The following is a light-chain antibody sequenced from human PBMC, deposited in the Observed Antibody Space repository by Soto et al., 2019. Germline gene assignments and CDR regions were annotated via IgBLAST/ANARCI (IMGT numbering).Light chain of an antibody. CDR2: DAS. J-gene: IGKJ4*01. CDR1: QSVSSY. V-gene: IGKV3-11*01. CDR3: QLRSNSLT. Sequence: EIVLTQSLATLSLSPGERATLSCRASQSVSSYLAWYQQKPGQAPRLLIYDASNRATGIPARFSGSGSGTDFTLTISSLEPEDFAVYYCQLRSNSLTFGGGTKVEIK.